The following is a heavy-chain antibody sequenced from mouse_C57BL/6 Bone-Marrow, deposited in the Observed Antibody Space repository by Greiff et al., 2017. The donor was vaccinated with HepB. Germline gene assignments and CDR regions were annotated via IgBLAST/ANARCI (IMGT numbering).Heavy chain of an antibody. CDR2: IWWDDDK. D-gene: IGHD1-1*01. Sequence: QVPLKVSGPGILQPSQTLSLTCSFSGFSLSTFGMGVGWIRQPPGRGLEWLAHIWWDDDKYYNPVLKSRLTISNDTSKNQVFLKISNVDSADTATYYCAQIEGITSVVARAWFAYWGQGTLVTVSA. CDR3: AQIEGITSVVARAWFAY. J-gene: IGHJ3*01. CDR1: GFSLSTFGMG. V-gene: IGHV8-8*01.